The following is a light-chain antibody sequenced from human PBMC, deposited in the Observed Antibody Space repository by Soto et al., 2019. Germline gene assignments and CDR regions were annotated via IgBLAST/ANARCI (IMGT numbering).Light chain of an antibody. V-gene: IGKV1-27*01. CDR2: AAS. CDR3: QIYDSAPSLT. Sequence: DIQMTQSPSSLSASVGDRVTVTCRASQGISSFLAWYQQKPGKVPKLLIYAASTLQPGGPSRFSGSGYGTDFTLTISSLQPEDVATYYCQIYDSAPSLTFGGVTKVEIQ. J-gene: IGKJ4*01. CDR1: QGISSF.